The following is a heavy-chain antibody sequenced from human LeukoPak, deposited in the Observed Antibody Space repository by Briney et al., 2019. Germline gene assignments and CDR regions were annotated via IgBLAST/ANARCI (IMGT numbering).Heavy chain of an antibody. Sequence: GGSLRLSCAASGFPFGYYNMNWVRQAPGKGLEWVSSIRSSSTYIYYADSVKGRFTISRDNAKNSLYLQMNSLRAEDTAVHYCARDERGFDPWGQGTLVTVSS. V-gene: IGHV3-21*04. CDR3: ARDERGFDP. CDR1: GFPFGYYN. CDR2: IRSSSTYI. J-gene: IGHJ5*02.